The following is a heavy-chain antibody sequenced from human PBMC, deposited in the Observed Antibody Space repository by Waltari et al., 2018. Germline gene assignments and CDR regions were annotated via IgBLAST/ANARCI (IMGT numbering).Heavy chain of an antibody. D-gene: IGHD2-21*02. CDR1: GYSLSELP. CDR3: ATAGDWYFDH. V-gene: IGHV1-24*01. Sequence: QVQLIQSGAEVKKPGASVKVPCRVSGYSLSELPMHWVQQIPGKGLEWMGGFDPEDGEKIYSQRFQGRITMTEDTSSDTGYLELTNLKSGDTAVYYCATAGDWYFDHWGQGIMVIVAS. J-gene: IGHJ4*02. CDR2: FDPEDGEK.